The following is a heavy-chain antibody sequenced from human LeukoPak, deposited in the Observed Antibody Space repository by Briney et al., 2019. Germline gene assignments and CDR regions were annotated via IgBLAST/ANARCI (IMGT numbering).Heavy chain of an antibody. V-gene: IGHV4-4*09. CDR3: ARRAISGYYYYFDY. Sequence: SETLSLTCTVSGGSISSYYWSWIRQPPGKGLEWIGYIYTSGSTNYNPSLKSRVTISVDTSKNQFSLTLSSVTAADTAVYYCARRAISGYYYYFDYWGQGTLVTVSS. J-gene: IGHJ4*02. CDR1: GGSISSYY. CDR2: IYTSGST. D-gene: IGHD3-22*01.